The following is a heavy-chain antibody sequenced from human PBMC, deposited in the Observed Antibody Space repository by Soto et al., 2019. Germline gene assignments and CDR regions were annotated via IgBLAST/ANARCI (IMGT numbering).Heavy chain of an antibody. D-gene: IGHD2-2*01. CDR3: ARVRGNPLLGWFDP. V-gene: IGHV4-31*03. J-gene: IGHJ5*02. Sequence: QVQLQESGPGLVKPSQTLSLTCTVSGGSISSGGYYWSWIRQHPGKGLEWIGYIYHSGTTYYNPSLKSRVTISVDTSKNQFSLKLTSVPAADTAVYFCARVRGNPLLGWFDPWCQGTLVTVSS. CDR2: IYHSGTT. CDR1: GGSISSGGYY.